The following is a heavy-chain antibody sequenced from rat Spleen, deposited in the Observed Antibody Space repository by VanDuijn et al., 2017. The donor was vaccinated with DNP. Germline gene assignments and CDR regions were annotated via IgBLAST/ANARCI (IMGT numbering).Heavy chain of an antibody. CDR1: GFTFSDYN. CDR2: LIYDGSRT. J-gene: IGHJ4*01. V-gene: IGHV5S10*01. CDR3: ARSGRYYAMDA. Sequence: EVQLVESGGGLVQPGRSLKLSCAASGFTFSDYNMAWVRQAPKKGLEGVATLIYDGSRTYYRDSVQGRFTISRDNAKNTLYLQKNSLRSEDTATYCCARSGRYYAMDAWGQGTSVTVSS. D-gene: IGHD4-1*01.